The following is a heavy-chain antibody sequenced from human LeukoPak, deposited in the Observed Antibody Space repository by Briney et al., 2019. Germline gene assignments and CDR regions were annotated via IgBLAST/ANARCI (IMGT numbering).Heavy chain of an antibody. CDR3: ARAQSRRYNWNDGDWFDP. D-gene: IGHD1-1*01. CDR2: INPNSGGT. CDR1: GYTFTGYY. J-gene: IGHJ5*02. Sequence: VASVKVSCKASGYTFTGYYMHWVRQAPGQGLEWMGWINPNSGGTNYAQKFQGRVTMTRDTSISTAYMELSRLRSDDTAVYYCARAQSRRYNWNDGDWFDPWGQGTLVTVSS. V-gene: IGHV1-2*02.